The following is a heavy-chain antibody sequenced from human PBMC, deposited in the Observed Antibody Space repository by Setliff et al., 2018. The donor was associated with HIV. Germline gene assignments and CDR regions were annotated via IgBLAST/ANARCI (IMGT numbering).Heavy chain of an antibody. CDR1: GGSFTSFA. CDR2: SIPIYGTP. J-gene: IGHJ4*02. CDR3: ARNDASGSYYRLDY. Sequence: SVKVSCKASGGSFTSFAISWVRLAPGQGLEWMGGSIPIYGTPNYAQKFQGRITISTDASTSTAYMELNSLRSEDTAVYYCARNDASGSYYRLDYWGQGTLVTVSS. D-gene: IGHD3-10*01. V-gene: IGHV1-69*05.